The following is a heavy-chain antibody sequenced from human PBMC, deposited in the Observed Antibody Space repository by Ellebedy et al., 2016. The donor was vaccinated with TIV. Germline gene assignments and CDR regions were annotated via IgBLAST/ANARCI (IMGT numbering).Heavy chain of an antibody. CDR1: AYTFTNYG. Sequence: AASVKVSCKASAYTFTNYGISWVRQAPGQGLEWMGWINPYNGNTTYAQKYQGRVTMTTDSSTRTSYMELSSLTSDDTAIYYCARPLESRWLKHGGDYWGQGSLVTVSS. J-gene: IGHJ4*02. CDR3: ARPLESRWLKHGGDY. CDR2: INPYNGNT. D-gene: IGHD3-16*01. V-gene: IGHV1-18*04.